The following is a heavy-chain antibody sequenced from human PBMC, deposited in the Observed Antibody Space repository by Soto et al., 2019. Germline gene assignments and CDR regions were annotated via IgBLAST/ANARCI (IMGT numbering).Heavy chain of an antibody. D-gene: IGHD2-15*01. Sequence: GGSLRLSCAASGFTFSSYAMHWVRQAPGKGLEWVAVISYDGSNKYYADSVKGRFTISRDNSKNTLYLQMNSLRAEDTAVYYCARDPNLSIVVVVAAITFDYWGQRTLVTVSS. CDR1: GFTFSSYA. J-gene: IGHJ4*02. V-gene: IGHV3-30-3*01. CDR3: ARDPNLSIVVVVAAITFDY. CDR2: ISYDGSNK.